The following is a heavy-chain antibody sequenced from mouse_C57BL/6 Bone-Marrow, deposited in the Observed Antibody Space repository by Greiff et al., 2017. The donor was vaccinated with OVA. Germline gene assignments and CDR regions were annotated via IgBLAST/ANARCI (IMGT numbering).Heavy chain of an antibody. V-gene: IGHV5-4*01. CDR3: ARDTGSGYVLY. D-gene: IGHD3-2*02. J-gene: IGHJ3*01. Sequence: DVKLVESGGGLVKPGGSLKLSCAASGFTFSSYAMSWVRQTPEKRLEWVATISDGGSYTYYPDNVKGRFTISRDNAKNNLYLQMSHLKSEDTAMYYCARDTGSGYVLYWGQGTLVTVSA. CDR2: ISDGGSYT. CDR1: GFTFSSYA.